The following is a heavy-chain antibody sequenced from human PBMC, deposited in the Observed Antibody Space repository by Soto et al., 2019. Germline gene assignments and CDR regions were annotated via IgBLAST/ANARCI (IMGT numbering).Heavy chain of an antibody. J-gene: IGHJ4*02. Sequence: EVQLVESGGGLIQPGGSLRLSCAASGFTVRSNYMSWVRQAPGKGLEWVSSISSSSSYIYYADSVKGRFTISRDNAKNSLYLQMNSLRAEDTAVYYCARERAGEFDYWGQGTLVTVSS. CDR3: ARERAGEFDY. V-gene: IGHV3-21*01. D-gene: IGHD7-27*01. CDR1: GFTVRSNY. CDR2: ISSSSSYI.